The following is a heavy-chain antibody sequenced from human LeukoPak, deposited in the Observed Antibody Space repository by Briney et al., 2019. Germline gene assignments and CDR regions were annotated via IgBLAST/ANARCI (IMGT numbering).Heavy chain of an antibody. Sequence: PGGSLRLSCAASGFTFSHYTISWVRQAPGKGLEWVSYISSSSSTIYYADSVKGRFTISRDNAKNSLYLQMNSLRAEETAVYYCARGLYGSGKYYFEYWGQGTLVTVSS. D-gene: IGHD3-10*01. CDR2: ISSSSSTI. V-gene: IGHV3-48*01. J-gene: IGHJ4*02. CDR3: ARGLYGSGKYYFEY. CDR1: GFTFSHYT.